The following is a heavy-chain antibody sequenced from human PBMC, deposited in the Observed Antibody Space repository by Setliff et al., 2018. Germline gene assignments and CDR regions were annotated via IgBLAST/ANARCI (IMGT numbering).Heavy chain of an antibody. CDR2: VSRSGGST. J-gene: IGHJ4*02. Sequence: PGGSLRLSCAASGFTFSRYWMSWVRQAPGKGLEWVSGVSRSGGSTYYADSVRGRFTISRDSSKNTLYLQMNSLRAEDTAVYYCAKCGDSSGYYLDYFDYWGQGTLVTVSS. CDR3: AKCGDSSGYYLDYFDY. D-gene: IGHD3-22*01. CDR1: GFTFSRYW. V-gene: IGHV3-23*01.